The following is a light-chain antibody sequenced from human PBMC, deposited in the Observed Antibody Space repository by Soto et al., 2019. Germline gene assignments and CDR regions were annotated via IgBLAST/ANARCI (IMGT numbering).Light chain of an antibody. CDR2: EVN. V-gene: IGLV2-23*02. CDR3: CSYAGDTTLFV. J-gene: IGLJ1*01. CDR1: SSDVGSYYP. Sequence: QSVLTQPASMSGSPGQSITISCTGTSSDVGSYYPVSWFQQHPGKAPKLIIYEVNKRPSGVSDRFSGSKSGNTASLTISGLQAADEAEYYCCSYAGDTTLFVFGTGTKVT.